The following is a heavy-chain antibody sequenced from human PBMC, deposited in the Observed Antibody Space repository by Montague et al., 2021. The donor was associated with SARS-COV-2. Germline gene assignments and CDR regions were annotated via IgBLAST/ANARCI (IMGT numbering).Heavy chain of an antibody. V-gene: IGHV4-59*08. CDR2: IYYSRST. J-gene: IGHJ3*02. Sequence: SETLSLTCTVSGGSISSYYWSWIRQPPGKGLEWIGYIYYSRSTNYNPSLKSRVTISVDTSKNQFSLKVRSVTAADTAVYYCARRRERWSDAFDIWGQGTMVIVSS. D-gene: IGHD2-15*01. CDR3: ARRRERWSDAFDI. CDR1: GGSISSYY.